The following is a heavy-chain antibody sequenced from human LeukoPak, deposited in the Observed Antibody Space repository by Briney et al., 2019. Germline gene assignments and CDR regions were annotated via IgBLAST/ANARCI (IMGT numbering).Heavy chain of an antibody. CDR1: GFTFSSYW. D-gene: IGHD6-13*01. CDR3: AKQSAGSAAWYSLHYDF. J-gene: IGHJ4*02. CDR2: VDGGGGGT. Sequence: GGSLRLSCAASGFTFSSYWMSWVRQAPGRGLEWVSSVDGGGGGTYYADSVKGRFTISRDNSKDTLYLQMNGLRAEDTAVYFCAKQSAGSAAWYSLHYDFWGQGTLVTVSS. V-gene: IGHV3-23*01.